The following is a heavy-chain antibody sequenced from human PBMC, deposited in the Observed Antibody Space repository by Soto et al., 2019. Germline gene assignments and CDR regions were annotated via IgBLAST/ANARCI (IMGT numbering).Heavy chain of an antibody. Sequence: SVKVSCKACGVSFRGSAVRWARQAPGQGLEWMGGIVPSFGTANYAQRFQGRVTITADESTSTAYMELSSLRSEDTAVYYCARVVGATGFDYWGQGTLVTVSS. J-gene: IGHJ4*02. V-gene: IGHV1-69*13. CDR3: ARVVGATGFDY. CDR2: IVPSFGTA. CDR1: GVSFRGSA. D-gene: IGHD1-26*01.